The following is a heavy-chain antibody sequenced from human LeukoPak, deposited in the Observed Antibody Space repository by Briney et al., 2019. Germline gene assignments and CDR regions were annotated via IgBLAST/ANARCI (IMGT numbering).Heavy chain of an antibody. CDR3: ASQPQWLSQYNWFDP. CDR2: IYSGDIT. D-gene: IGHD5-12*01. J-gene: IGHJ5*02. V-gene: IGHV3-53*01. CDR1: GFTVNNNY. Sequence: GGSLRLSCAASGFTVNNNYMSWVRQAPGKGLEWVSVIYSGDITYYADSVKGRFTISRDNSKNTLYLQMNSLRAEDTAVYYCASQPQWLSQYNWFDPWGQGTLVTVSS.